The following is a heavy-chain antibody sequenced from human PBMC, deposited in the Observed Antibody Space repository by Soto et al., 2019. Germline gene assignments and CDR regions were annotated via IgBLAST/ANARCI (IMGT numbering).Heavy chain of an antibody. J-gene: IGHJ4*02. CDR3: SRAGAYGSFYFFDY. CDR2: ISAYKGNT. V-gene: IGHV1-18*01. CDR1: GYSFSNFG. Sequence: ASVKVSCKASGYSFSNFGFTWVRQAPGQGLEWMGWISAYKGNTDLAQKFQGRVTMTTDTSTSTAYMELWYLTSDDTAVYYCSRAGAYGSFYFFDYWGQGTLVTVSS. D-gene: IGHD3-10*01.